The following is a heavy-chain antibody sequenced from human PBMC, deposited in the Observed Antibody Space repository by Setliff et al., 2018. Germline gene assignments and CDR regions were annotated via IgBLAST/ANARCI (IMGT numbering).Heavy chain of an antibody. V-gene: IGHV1-8*03. Sequence: ASVKVSCKASGYTFTSYDINWVRQATGQGLEWMGWMNPNSGNTGYAQKFQGRVTITRNTSISTAYMELGSLRSGDTAVYYCATVERVLRFLEWLSRAEYFQHWGQGTLVTVSS. CDR3: ATVERVLRFLEWLSRAEYFQH. D-gene: IGHD3-3*01. J-gene: IGHJ1*01. CDR2: MNPNSGNT. CDR1: GYTFTSYD.